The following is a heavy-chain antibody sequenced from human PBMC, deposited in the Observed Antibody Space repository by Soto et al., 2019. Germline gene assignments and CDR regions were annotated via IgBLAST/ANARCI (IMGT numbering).Heavy chain of an antibody. Sequence: QVQLVESGGGVVQPGRSLRLSCAASGFTFSSYGMHWVRQAPGKGLEWVAVISYDGSNKYYADSVKGRFTISRDNSKNTLYLQMNSLRAEDMAVYYCAKDGYSSGWSLDYWGQGTLVTVSS. J-gene: IGHJ4*02. CDR1: GFTFSSYG. CDR3: AKDGYSSGWSLDY. CDR2: ISYDGSNK. D-gene: IGHD6-19*01. V-gene: IGHV3-30*18.